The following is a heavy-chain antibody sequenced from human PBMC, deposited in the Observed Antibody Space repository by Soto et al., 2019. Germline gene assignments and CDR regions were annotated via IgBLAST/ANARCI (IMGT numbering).Heavy chain of an antibody. V-gene: IGHV3-23*01. CDR2: ISGSGGST. D-gene: IGHD2-2*01. J-gene: IGHJ4*02. CDR1: GFTFSSYA. Sequence: GGSLRLSCAASGFTFSSYAMSWVRQAPGKGLEWVSAISGSGGSTYYADSVKGRFTISRDNSKNTLYLQMNSLRAEDTAVYYCAKDHIVVVPAAANLGDYWGQGTLVTVSS. CDR3: AKDHIVVVPAAANLGDY.